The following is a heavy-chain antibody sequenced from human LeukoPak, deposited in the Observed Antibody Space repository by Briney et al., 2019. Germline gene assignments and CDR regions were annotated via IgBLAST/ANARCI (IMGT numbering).Heavy chain of an antibody. J-gene: IGHJ4*02. Sequence: SSETLSLTCTVFGGSISSDYWSWIRQPPGKGLEWIANIYYSGSTNYNPSLRSRVTTLVDASMNQFSLRLSSVTAADTAVYYCARGSYGSGTYHFDYWGQGTLVTVSS. CDR1: GGSISSDY. D-gene: IGHD3-10*01. CDR2: IYYSGST. V-gene: IGHV4-59*01. CDR3: ARGSYGSGTYHFDY.